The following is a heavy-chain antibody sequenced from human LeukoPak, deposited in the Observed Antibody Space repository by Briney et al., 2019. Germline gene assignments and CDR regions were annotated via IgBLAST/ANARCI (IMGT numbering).Heavy chain of an antibody. J-gene: IGHJ4*02. V-gene: IGHV3-48*01. CDR2: ISSSSSTI. CDR3: ARDNWNYVLDY. D-gene: IGHD1-7*01. CDR1: GFTFSSYS. Sequence: GGSLRLSCAASGFTFSSYSMNWVRQAPGKGLEWVSYISSSSSTIYYADSVKGRFTISRDNAKNSLYLQMNSLRAEDTAVYYCARDNWNYVLDYWGQGTLVTVSS.